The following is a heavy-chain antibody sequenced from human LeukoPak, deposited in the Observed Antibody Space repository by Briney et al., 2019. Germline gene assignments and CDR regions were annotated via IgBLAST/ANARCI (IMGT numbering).Heavy chain of an antibody. J-gene: IGHJ6*02. V-gene: IGHV3-30*03. CDR1: DFTFSTYG. D-gene: IGHD3-22*01. CDR3: ARDLFTMILVDYYYGMDV. CDR2: ISYDGSNK. Sequence: GGSLRLSCAASDFTFSTYGMHWVRQAPGKGLEWVAVISYDGSNKYYADSVKGRFTISRDDSKNTLYLQMNSLRAEDTAVYYCARDLFTMILVDYYYGMDVWGQGTTVTVSS.